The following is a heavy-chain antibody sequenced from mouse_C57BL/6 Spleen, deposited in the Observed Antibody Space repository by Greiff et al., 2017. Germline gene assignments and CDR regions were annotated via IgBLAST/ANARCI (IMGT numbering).Heavy chain of an antibody. CDR3: ERNWDVGAWFAY. CDR2: IYPGSGST. CDR1: GYTFTSYW. D-gene: IGHD4-1*01. J-gene: IGHJ3*01. Sequence: QVQLQQPGAELVKPGASVKMSCKASGYTFTSYWITWVKQRPGQGLEWIGDIYPGSGSTNYNEKFKSKATLTVDTSSSTAYMQLSSLTSEDSAVYDCERNWDVGAWFAYWGQGTLVTVSA. V-gene: IGHV1-55*01.